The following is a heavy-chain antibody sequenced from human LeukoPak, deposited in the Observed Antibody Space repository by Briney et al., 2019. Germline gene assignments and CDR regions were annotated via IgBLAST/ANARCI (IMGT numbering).Heavy chain of an antibody. V-gene: IGHV4-61*02. CDR1: GGSISSGSYY. D-gene: IGHD3-9*01. Sequence: SETLSLTCTVSGGSISSGSYYWRWIRQPAGKGLEWIGRIYTSGGTNYNPSLKSRVTISVDTSKNQFSLKLSSVTAADTAVYYCASGLLRYFDLYYFDYWGQGTLVTVSS. J-gene: IGHJ4*02. CDR3: ASGLLRYFDLYYFDY. CDR2: IYTSGGT.